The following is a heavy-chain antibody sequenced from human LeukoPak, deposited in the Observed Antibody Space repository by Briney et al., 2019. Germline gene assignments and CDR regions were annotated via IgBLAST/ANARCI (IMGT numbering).Heavy chain of an antibody. Sequence: ASVKVSCKASGGTFSSYAISWVRQAPGQGLEWMGRIIPILGIANYAQKFQGRVTITADKSTSTAYMELSSLRSEDTAVYYCARVRSGGYYQRPYYYGMDVWGQGTTVTVSS. D-gene: IGHD3-22*01. CDR2: IIPILGIA. V-gene: IGHV1-69*04. CDR3: ARVRSGGYYQRPYYYGMDV. J-gene: IGHJ6*02. CDR1: GGTFSSYA.